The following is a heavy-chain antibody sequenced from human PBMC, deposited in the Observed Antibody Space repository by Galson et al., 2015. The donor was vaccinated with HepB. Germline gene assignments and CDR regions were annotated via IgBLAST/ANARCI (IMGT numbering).Heavy chain of an antibody. CDR1: GYRFTDNG. D-gene: IGHD3-10*02. V-gene: IGHV1-18*01. CDR3: ARDVRHKLDV. CDR2: ISTYKGDT. Sequence: SVKVSCKASGYRFTDNGISWVRQAPGQGLEWMGWISTYKGDTKYAQNFQGRVTMTTDTSTGTAYMEVRRLKSEDTAVYYHARDVRHKLDVWGQGTMVTVSS. J-gene: IGHJ3*01.